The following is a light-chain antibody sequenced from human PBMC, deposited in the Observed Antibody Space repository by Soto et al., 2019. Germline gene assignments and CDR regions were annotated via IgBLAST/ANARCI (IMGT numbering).Light chain of an antibody. CDR1: QSVSSSY. CDR3: QQYGSSPWT. V-gene: IGKV3-20*01. CDR2: GAS. Sequence: EIVLTQSPGTLSLSPGERATLSCRASQSVSSSYLAWYQQKPGQAPRLFIYGASSRATGIPDRFSGSGSGTDLTLTISRLEPEDFAVYYCQQYGSSPWTFGQGTKVEIK. J-gene: IGKJ1*01.